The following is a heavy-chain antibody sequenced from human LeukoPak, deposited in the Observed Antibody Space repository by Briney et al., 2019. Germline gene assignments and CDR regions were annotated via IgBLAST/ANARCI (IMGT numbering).Heavy chain of an antibody. Sequence: PSETLSLTCTVSGGSISSSSYYWGWIRQPPGKGLEWIGSIYYSGSTYYNPSLKSRVTISVDTSKNQFSLKLSSVTAADTAVYYCARDPPASDYGDYMFDPWGQGTLVTVSS. J-gene: IGHJ5*02. CDR2: IYYSGST. V-gene: IGHV4-39*07. D-gene: IGHD4-17*01. CDR3: ARDPPASDYGDYMFDP. CDR1: GGSISSSSYY.